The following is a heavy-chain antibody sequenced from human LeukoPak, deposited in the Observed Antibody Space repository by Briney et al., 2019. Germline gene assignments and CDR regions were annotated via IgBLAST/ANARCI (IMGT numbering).Heavy chain of an antibody. J-gene: IGHJ4*02. CDR3: ARDQEGFDD. V-gene: IGHV1-46*01. Sequence: ASVKLSCKASGYTFTSNYIHWVRQAPGQGLEWMGMIYPRAGCTSYAQKFQGRVTVTRDTSTSTVHMDLSGLRSEDTAVYDCARDQEGFDDWGQGTLVTVSS. CDR1: GYTFTSNY. CDR2: IYPRAGCT.